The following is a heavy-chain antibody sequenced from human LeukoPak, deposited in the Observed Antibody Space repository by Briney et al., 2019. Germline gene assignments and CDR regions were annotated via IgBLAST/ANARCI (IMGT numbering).Heavy chain of an antibody. CDR3: ARDRRYYDSSGYYYVDYWYFDL. Sequence: SETLSLTCTVSGGSISSYYWSWIRQSAGKGLEWIGRIYTSGSTNYNPSLKSRVTMSVDTSKNQFSLKLSSVTAADTAVYYCARDRRYYDSSGYYYVDYWYFDLWGRGTLVTVSS. D-gene: IGHD3-22*01. V-gene: IGHV4-4*07. CDR1: GGSISSYY. CDR2: IYTSGST. J-gene: IGHJ2*01.